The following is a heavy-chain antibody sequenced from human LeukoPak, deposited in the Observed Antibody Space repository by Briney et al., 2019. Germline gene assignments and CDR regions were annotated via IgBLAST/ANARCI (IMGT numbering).Heavy chain of an antibody. CDR3: VRDGQWLVQGEVYYYYGMDV. D-gene: IGHD6-19*01. CDR1: GFTFSSYA. J-gene: IGHJ6*02. Sequence: GRSLRLSCAASGFTFSSYAMHWVRQAPGKGLEWVAVISYDGSNKYYADSVKGRFTISRDNSKNTLYLQMNSLRAEDTAVYYCVRDGQWLVQGEVYYYYGMDVWGQGTTVTVSS. CDR2: ISYDGSNK. V-gene: IGHV3-30-3*01.